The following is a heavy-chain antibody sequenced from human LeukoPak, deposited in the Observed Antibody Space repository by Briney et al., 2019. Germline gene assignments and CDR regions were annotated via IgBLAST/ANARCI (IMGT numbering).Heavy chain of an antibody. CDR2: IYYSGSP. D-gene: IGHD6-19*01. J-gene: IGHJ4*02. Sequence: SETLSLTCTVSGGSISSYYWSWIRQPPGKGLEWIGYIYYSGSPSYNPSLKSRFTISVDTSKNQFSLKLSSVTAADTAVYYCARVEGYSSGYYLYYFDYWGQGTLVTVSS. CDR3: ARVEGYSSGYYLYYFDY. V-gene: IGHV4-59*01. CDR1: GGSISSYY.